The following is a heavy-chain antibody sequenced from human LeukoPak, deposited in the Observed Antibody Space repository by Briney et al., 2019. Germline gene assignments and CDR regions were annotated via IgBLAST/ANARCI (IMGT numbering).Heavy chain of an antibody. D-gene: IGHD1-26*01. V-gene: IGHV1-46*01. CDR1: GYTFTSFY. Sequence: ASVKVSCTASGYTFTSFYMHWVRQAPGQGLEWMGIINPSGGSTTYAQKFQGRVTMTRDTSTSTVYMDLSSLTSEDTAIYYCARAKYTGSYLFDYWGQGTLVTVSS. CDR2: INPSGGST. CDR3: ARAKYTGSYLFDY. J-gene: IGHJ4*02.